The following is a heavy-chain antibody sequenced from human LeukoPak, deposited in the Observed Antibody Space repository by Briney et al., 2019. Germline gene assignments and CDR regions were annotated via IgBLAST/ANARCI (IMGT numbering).Heavy chain of an antibody. CDR1: GYTFTSYG. J-gene: IGHJ4*02. CDR2: ISAYNGNT. V-gene: IGHV1-18*04. D-gene: IGHD3-10*01. CDR3: ARSPYGSGSYSFPRTADY. Sequence: ASVKVSCKASGYTFTSYGISWVRQAPGHGLEWMGWISAYNGNTNYAQKLQGRVTMTTDTSTSTAYMELRSLRSDDTAVYYCARSPYGSGSYSFPRTADYWGQGTLVTVSS.